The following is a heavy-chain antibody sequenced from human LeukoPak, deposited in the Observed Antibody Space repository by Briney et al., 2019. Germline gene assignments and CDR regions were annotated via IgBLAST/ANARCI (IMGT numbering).Heavy chain of an antibody. V-gene: IGHV3-7*01. CDR1: GFIFSRDW. Sequence: GGSLRLSCATSGFIFSRDWMTWVRQAPGKGPEWVANIKGDGSKKNLVDSVKGRFTISRDNTKSSLYLQMNSLRAEDMAVYYCARGYCGGDCYGDWGQGTLVTVSS. CDR3: ARGYCGGDCYGD. J-gene: IGHJ1*01. CDR2: IKGDGSKK. D-gene: IGHD2-21*02.